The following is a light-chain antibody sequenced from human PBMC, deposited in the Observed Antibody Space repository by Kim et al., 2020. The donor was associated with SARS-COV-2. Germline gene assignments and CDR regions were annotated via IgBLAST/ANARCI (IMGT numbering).Light chain of an antibody. J-gene: IGLJ2*01. CDR1: TSNIGSNT. Sequence: QSVLTQPPSASGTPGQRVTISCSGTTSNIGSNTVNWYQHLPGAAPQLLVYRNNQRPSGVPDRFSGSKSGTSASLAISGLQPEDEADYYCAGWDDSLNGAAFGGGTQLTVL. V-gene: IGLV1-44*01. CDR3: AGWDDSLNGAA. CDR2: RNN.